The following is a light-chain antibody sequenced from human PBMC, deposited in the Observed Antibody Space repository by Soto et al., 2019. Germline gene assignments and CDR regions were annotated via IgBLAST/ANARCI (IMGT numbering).Light chain of an antibody. CDR1: SSNIGAGYD. J-gene: IGLJ1*01. CDR2: GNS. V-gene: IGLV1-40*01. CDR3: QSYDNSLSGYV. Sequence: SVLTQLPSVSGAPGQRVTISCTGSSSNIGAGYDVHWYQQLPGTAPKLLIYGNSNRPSGVPDRISCSKSGTSASLAITGLQAEDEADYYCQSYDNSLSGYVFGTGTKLTVL.